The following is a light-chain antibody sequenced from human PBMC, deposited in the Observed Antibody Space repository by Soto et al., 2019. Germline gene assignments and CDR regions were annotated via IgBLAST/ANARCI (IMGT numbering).Light chain of an antibody. Sequence: QSVLTQPPSASATPGQSVTISCSGSNSNIGSNYVYWYQQVPGTAPKLLIYRNNQRPSGVPDRFSGAKSGTSASLAISGLRSEDDADYYCAAWDANLSDVVFGGGTKLTVL. V-gene: IGLV1-47*01. CDR2: RNN. CDR1: NSNIGSNY. J-gene: IGLJ2*01. CDR3: AAWDANLSDVV.